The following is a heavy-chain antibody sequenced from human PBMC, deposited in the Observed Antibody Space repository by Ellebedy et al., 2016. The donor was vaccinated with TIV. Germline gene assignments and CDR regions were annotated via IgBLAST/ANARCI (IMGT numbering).Heavy chain of an antibody. D-gene: IGHD3-10*01. CDR1: GFTFPSSA. V-gene: IGHV1-58*01. Sequence: SVKVSXXASGFTFPSSAVQWVRQARGQRLEWIGWIVVGSGNTNYAQKFQERVTITRDMSTSTAYMELSSLRSEDTAVYYCAVAGSVHILDAFDIWGQGTMVTVSS. CDR2: IVVGSGNT. J-gene: IGHJ3*02. CDR3: AVAGSVHILDAFDI.